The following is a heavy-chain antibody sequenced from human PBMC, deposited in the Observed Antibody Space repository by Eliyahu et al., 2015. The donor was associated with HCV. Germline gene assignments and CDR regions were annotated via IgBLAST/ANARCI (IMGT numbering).Heavy chain of an antibody. CDR2: IKQDASEK. CDR3: ARDPFGVGAL. CDR1: GFTFSSYW. Sequence: EVQVVESGGGLVQPGGSLRLSCAASGFTFSSYWRDWVPQAPGKGLGWVAXIKQDASEKYHVDSVKGRFTISRDNAKNSLYLQMNSLRAEDTAVYYCARDPFGVGALWGQGTLVTVSS. V-gene: IGHV3-7*01. D-gene: IGHD3-10*01. J-gene: IGHJ4*02.